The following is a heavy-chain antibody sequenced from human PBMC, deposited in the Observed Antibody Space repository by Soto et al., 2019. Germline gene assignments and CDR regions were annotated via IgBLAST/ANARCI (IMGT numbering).Heavy chain of an antibody. CDR1: GFTFSSYA. CDR3: AKDVLRSKYVQH. J-gene: IGHJ1*01. Sequence: EVQLLESGGGLVQPGGSLRLSCAASGFTFSSYAMSWVRQAPGKGLEWVSAISGSGGSTYYADSVKGRFTISRDNSKNQLYLQMNSLRAEDTAVYYCAKDVLRSKYVQHFGQGTLVTVSS. V-gene: IGHV3-23*01. CDR2: ISGSGGST.